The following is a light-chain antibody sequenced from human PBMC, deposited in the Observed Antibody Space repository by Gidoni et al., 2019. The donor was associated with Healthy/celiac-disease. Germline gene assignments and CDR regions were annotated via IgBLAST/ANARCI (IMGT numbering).Light chain of an antibody. CDR2: AAS. J-gene: IGKJ3*01. V-gene: IGKV1-9*01. CDR1: KGISSS. CDR3: QQLNSYRS. Sequence: DIQCTQSPSFRSASVGERVTITCRASKGISSSLAWYQQKPGKAPKLLIYAASPLQSGVPSRFSGSGSGTEFTLTISSLQPEDFATYYCQQLNSYRSFXHXTKVDFK.